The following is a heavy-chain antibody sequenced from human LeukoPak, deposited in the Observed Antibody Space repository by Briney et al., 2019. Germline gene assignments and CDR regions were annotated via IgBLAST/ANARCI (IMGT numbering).Heavy chain of an antibody. CDR1: GFTVSSHF. CDR2: IHSGGNT. CDR3: AREPLTGYFGFDY. D-gene: IGHD3-9*01. V-gene: IGHV3-53*01. Sequence: GGSLRLCCAASGFTVSSHFMSWVRQAPGKGLEWLSVIHSGGNTYYADSVKGRFTISRDNSKNTLYLQMNSLRVEDTAVYYCAREPLTGYFGFDYWGQGTQVTVSS. J-gene: IGHJ4*02.